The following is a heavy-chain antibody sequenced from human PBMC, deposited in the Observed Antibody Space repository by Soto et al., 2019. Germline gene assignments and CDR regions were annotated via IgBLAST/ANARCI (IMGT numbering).Heavy chain of an antibody. V-gene: IGHV1-18*01. D-gene: IGHD1-1*01. J-gene: IGHJ4*02. CDR2: ISAHNGNT. Sequence: QVHLVQSGAEVKKPGASVKVSCKGSGYGFTTYGITWVRQAPGQGIEWMAWISAHNGNTNYAQKLQGRVTVTRDSSTRTAYMELRSLRSDDPAVYYCARGRYGDYWGQGALVTVSS. CDR1: GYGFTTYG. CDR3: ARGRYGDY.